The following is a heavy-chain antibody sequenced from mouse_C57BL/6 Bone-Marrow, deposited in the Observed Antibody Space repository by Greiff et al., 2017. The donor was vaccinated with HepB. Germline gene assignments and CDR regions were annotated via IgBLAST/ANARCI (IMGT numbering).Heavy chain of an antibody. CDR2: INPNNGGT. Sequence: EVKLQESGPELVKPGASVKIPCKASGYTFTDYNMDWVKQSHGKSLEWIGDINPNNGGTIYNQKFKGKATLTVDKSSSTAYMELRSLTSEDTAVYYCANYYGSSLPFAYWGQGTLVTVSA. J-gene: IGHJ3*01. CDR1: GYTFTDYN. V-gene: IGHV1-18*01. CDR3: ANYYGSSLPFAY. D-gene: IGHD1-1*01.